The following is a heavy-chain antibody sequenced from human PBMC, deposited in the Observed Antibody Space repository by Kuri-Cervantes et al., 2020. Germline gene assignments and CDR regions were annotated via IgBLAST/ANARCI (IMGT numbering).Heavy chain of an antibody. CDR1: GFTDSSNY. V-gene: IGHV3-53*01. CDR2: IYSGGST. J-gene: IGHJ4*02. CDR3: AQVAVTPNFDY. Sequence: GGSLRLSCAASGFTDSSNYMSWVRQAPGKGLEWVSVIYSGGSTYYADSVKGRFTISRDNSKNTLYLQMNSLRAEDTAVYYCAQVAVTPNFDYWGQGTLVTVSS. D-gene: IGHD2-21*02.